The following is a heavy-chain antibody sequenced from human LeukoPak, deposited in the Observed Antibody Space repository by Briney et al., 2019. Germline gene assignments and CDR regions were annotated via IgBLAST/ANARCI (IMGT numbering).Heavy chain of an antibody. J-gene: IGHJ4*02. Sequence: ASVKVSCKASGYTFTSYGISWVRQAPGQGLEWMGWISAYNGNTNYAQKLQGRVTMTTDTSTSTAYTELRSLRSDDTAVYYCARFGVGYYYDSSGYYYWGQGTLVTVSS. V-gene: IGHV1-18*01. D-gene: IGHD3-22*01. CDR3: ARFGVGYYYDSSGYYY. CDR2: ISAYNGNT. CDR1: GYTFTSYG.